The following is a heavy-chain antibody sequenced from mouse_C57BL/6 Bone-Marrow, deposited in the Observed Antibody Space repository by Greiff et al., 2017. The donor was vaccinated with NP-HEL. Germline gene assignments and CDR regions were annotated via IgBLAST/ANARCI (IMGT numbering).Heavy chain of an antibody. CDR1: GFSFNTYA. D-gene: IGHD1-1*01. CDR2: IRSKSNNYAT. Sequence: EVQLVESGGGLVQPKGSLKLSCAASGFSFNTYAMNWVRQAPGKGLEWVARIRSKSNNYATYYADSVKDRFTISRDDSESMLYLQMNNLKTEDTAMYYCVRHHGSSYGGWYFDVWGTGTTVTVSS. CDR3: VRHHGSSYGGWYFDV. J-gene: IGHJ1*03. V-gene: IGHV10-1*01.